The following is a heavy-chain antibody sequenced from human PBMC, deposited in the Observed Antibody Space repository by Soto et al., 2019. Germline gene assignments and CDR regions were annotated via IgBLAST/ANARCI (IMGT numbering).Heavy chain of an antibody. J-gene: IGHJ3*02. D-gene: IGHD2-15*01. V-gene: IGHV4-31*03. CDR1: GGSISSGGYY. CDR3: ARAWVAATGKAQLDAFDI. Sequence: QVQLQESGPGLVKPSQTLSLTCTVSGGSISSGGYYWSWIRQHPGKGLEWIGYIYYSGSTYYNPSLKSRVTISVYTSKNQFSLQLSSVNAADTAVYYCARAWVAATGKAQLDAFDIWGQGTMVTVSS. CDR2: IYYSGST.